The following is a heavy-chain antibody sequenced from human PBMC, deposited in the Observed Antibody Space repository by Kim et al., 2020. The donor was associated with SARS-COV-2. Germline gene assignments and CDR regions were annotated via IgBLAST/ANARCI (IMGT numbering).Heavy chain of an antibody. CDR1: GFTFSSYG. Sequence: GGSLRLSCAASGFTFSSYGMHWVRQAPGKGLEWVAVIWYDGSNKYYADSVKGRFTISRDNSKNTLYLQMNSLRAEDTAVYYCARGDDSDYDFWSGSMDTFDYWGQGTLVTVSS. J-gene: IGHJ4*02. CDR2: IWYDGSNK. D-gene: IGHD3-3*01. V-gene: IGHV3-33*01. CDR3: ARGDDSDYDFWSGSMDTFDY.